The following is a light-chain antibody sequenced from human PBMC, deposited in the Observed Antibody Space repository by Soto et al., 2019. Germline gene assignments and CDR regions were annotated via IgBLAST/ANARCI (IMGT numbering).Light chain of an antibody. Sequence: SYELTQPPSVSVAPGKTVRITCGGNNFGSQSLHWYQQKPGQAPVLVIYYDNDRPSGIPERFSGSNSGNTATLTISRVEAGDEADYYCQVWDTISDHPIFGGGTKLTVL. V-gene: IGLV3-21*04. CDR1: NFGSQS. J-gene: IGLJ2*01. CDR2: YDN. CDR3: QVWDTISDHPI.